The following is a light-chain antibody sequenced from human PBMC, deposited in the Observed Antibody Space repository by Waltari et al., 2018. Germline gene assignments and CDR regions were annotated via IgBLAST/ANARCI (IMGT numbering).Light chain of an antibody. V-gene: IGLV2-8*01. CDR1: SSDVVVYTY. Sequence: QSALTQPPSASGPPGQSATISCPGTSSDVVVYTYSPWYQQHQGKAPKLMIYEVSKRPSGVPDRFSGSKSGNTASLTVSGLQAEDEADYYCSSYAGSNNLVFGGGTKLTVL. CDR3: SSYAGSNNLV. J-gene: IGLJ2*01. CDR2: EVS.